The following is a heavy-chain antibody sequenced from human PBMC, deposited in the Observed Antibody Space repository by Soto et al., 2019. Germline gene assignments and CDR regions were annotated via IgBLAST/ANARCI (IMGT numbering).Heavy chain of an antibody. Sequence: QLVETGGGVIQPGTSLTLSCAASGFSVSRNYMTWVRQAPGKGLEWVSFVYSGGATFYADSVKGRFILSRDDSQNTMYLHMNNLRAEVTAVSYCARVPGRLWGRGTLVTVAS. CDR2: VYSGGAT. CDR3: ARVPGRL. V-gene: IGHV3-53*02. D-gene: IGHD3-10*01. J-gene: IGHJ4*02. CDR1: GFSVSRNY.